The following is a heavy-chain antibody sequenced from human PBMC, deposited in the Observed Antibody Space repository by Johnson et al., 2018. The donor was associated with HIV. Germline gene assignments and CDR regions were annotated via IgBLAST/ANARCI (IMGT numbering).Heavy chain of an antibody. CDR3: ARVLWFGELFSRAFDI. V-gene: IGHV3-13*01. CDR2: IGTAGDT. J-gene: IGHJ3*02. D-gene: IGHD3-10*01. CDR1: QFTFSSYD. Sequence: VQLVESGGTLAKPAWSPRLSCAASQFTFSSYDMHWVRQATGKGLEWVSAIGTAGDTYYPGSVKGRFTISRDNSKNTLYLQMGSMRAEDMGAYYCARVLWFGELFSRAFDIWGQGTMVTVSS.